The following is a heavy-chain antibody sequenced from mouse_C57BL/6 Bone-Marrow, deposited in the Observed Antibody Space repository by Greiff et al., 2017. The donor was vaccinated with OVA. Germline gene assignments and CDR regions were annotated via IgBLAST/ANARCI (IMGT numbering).Heavy chain of an antibody. J-gene: IGHJ1*03. D-gene: IGHD2-3*01. V-gene: IGHV8-8*01. CDR1: GFSLSTFGMG. CDR2: IWWDDDK. Sequence: QVTLKVSGPGILQPSQTLSLTCSFSGFSLSTFGMGVGWIRQPSGKGLEWLAHIWWDDDKYYNPALKSRLTISKDTSKNQVFLKIANVDTADTATYYCAPRGGYGYYGYWYFDVWGTGTTVTVSS. CDR3: APRGGYGYYGYWYFDV.